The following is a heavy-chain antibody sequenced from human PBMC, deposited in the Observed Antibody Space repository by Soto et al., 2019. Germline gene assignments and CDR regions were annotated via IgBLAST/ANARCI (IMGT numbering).Heavy chain of an antibody. D-gene: IGHD3-10*01. J-gene: IGHJ6*02. CDR2: IDHTRHS. CDR3: ARGQLVWYGDLTPYYYDLDV. Sequence: SETLSHTCAVSGASLSDFYWTWIRQAPGKGLEWIGEIDHTRHSNYNPSLTSRLSISVDTSKNQFSLHLTSVTAADTAVYYCARGQLVWYGDLTPYYYDLDVWGQGTTVTVSS. CDR1: GASLSDFY. V-gene: IGHV4-34*01.